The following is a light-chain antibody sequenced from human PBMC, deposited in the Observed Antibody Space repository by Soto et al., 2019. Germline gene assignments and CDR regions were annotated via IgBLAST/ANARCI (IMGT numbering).Light chain of an antibody. J-gene: IGLJ1*01. CDR1: SSTVGGFNV. CDR3: CSYVGATAYV. V-gene: IGLV2-23*01. Sequence: HSALTQPASVSGSPGQSITISCTGTSSTVGGFNVVSWYQQHPGKAPKVIIYEGIKRPSGISNRFSDSNSGSTASLTISGLQAEDEADYYCCSYVGATAYVFGTGTKVT. CDR2: EGI.